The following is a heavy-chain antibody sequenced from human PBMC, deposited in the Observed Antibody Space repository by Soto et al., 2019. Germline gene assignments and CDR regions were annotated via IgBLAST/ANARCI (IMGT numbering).Heavy chain of an antibody. CDR2: SNHRGST. Sequence: WGTPSLTCASHGVSFSGYYWGLIRHPPREGPEGVGGSNHRGSTNYKPSRKSRGTISVDTSKNQFSLKLSSVTAADTAVYYCAGAERRSADYYGWPCHGCYFGYWGQGTLVTVSS. J-gene: IGHJ4*02. CDR3: AGAERRSADYYGWPCHGCYFGY. CDR1: GVSFSGYY. D-gene: IGHD3-10*01. V-gene: IGHV4-34*01.